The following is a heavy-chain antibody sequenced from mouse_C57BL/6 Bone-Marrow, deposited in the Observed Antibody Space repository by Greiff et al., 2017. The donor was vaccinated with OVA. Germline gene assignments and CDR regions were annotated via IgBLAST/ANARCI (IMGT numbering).Heavy chain of an antibody. CDR2: FYPGSGSI. CDR3: ARHEGIQLGRPLFDY. D-gene: IGHD4-1*02. V-gene: IGHV1-62-2*01. J-gene: IGHJ2*01. Sequence: QVQLKQSGAELVKPGASVKLSCKASGYTFTEYTIHWVKQRSGQGLEWIGWFYPGSGSIKYNEKFKDKATLTADKSSSTVYMELSRLTSEDSAVYCCARHEGIQLGRPLFDYWGQGTTLTVSS. CDR1: GYTFTEYT.